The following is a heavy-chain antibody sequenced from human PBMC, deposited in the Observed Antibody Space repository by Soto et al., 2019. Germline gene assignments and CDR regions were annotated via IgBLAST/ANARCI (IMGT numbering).Heavy chain of an antibody. V-gene: IGHV1-18*01. J-gene: IGHJ4*01. CDR1: GYTFTNFG. CDR2: ISAYNGNT. CDR3: ARGGTPVDY. Sequence: QVQLVQSGAEVKKPGASVKVSCKASGYTFTNFGISWVRQAPGQGLEWMGWISAYNGNTNYAQNFQGRVTMTTDTTKRQAYMEVRGLRSEETGVYFWARGGTPVDYWGQGTLVTVSP. D-gene: IGHD3-16*01.